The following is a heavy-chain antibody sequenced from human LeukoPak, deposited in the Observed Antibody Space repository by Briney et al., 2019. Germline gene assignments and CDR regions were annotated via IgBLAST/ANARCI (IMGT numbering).Heavy chain of an antibody. Sequence: GGSLRLSCAASKFTFSSYWMHWVRQAPGKGLEWVAVISYDGSNKYYADSVKGRFTISRDNSKNTLYLQMNSLRAEDTAVYYCAKELLWFGEPYFDYWGQGTLVTVSS. CDR2: ISYDGSNK. CDR1: KFTFSSYW. J-gene: IGHJ4*02. CDR3: AKELLWFGEPYFDY. V-gene: IGHV3-30*18. D-gene: IGHD3-10*01.